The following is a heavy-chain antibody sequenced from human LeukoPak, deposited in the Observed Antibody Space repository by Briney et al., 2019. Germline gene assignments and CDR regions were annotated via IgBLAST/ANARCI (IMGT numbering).Heavy chain of an antibody. J-gene: IGHJ4*02. D-gene: IGHD4-17*01. Sequence: GGSLRLSCAASGFTFSSYSMNWVRQAPGKGLEWVSSISSSSSYIYYADSVKGRFTISRDNAKNSLYLQMNSLRAEDTAVYYCARGKYGDQYYFDYWGQGTLVTVSS. CDR3: ARGKYGDQYYFDY. CDR2: ISSSSSYI. V-gene: IGHV3-21*01. CDR1: GFTFSSYS.